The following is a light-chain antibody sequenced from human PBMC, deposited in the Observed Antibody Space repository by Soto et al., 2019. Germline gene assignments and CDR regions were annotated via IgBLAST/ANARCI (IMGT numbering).Light chain of an antibody. CDR1: QSLIKW. CDR3: HGYYYSWT. CDR2: TAS. Sequence: EIEMKQSPATLSVSPGDRATLTCRASQSLIKWLAWYQQKPGHAPSLLIFTASTLESGVPSRFSASGSGTEFTLSISSLQPYDFAMYYCHGYYYSWTFGQGTKVDIK. J-gene: IGKJ1*01. V-gene: IGKV1-5*01.